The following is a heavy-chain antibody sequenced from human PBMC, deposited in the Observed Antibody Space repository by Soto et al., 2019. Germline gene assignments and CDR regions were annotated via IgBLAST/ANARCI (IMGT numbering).Heavy chain of an antibody. V-gene: IGHV1-69*13. CDR1: GGTFSSYA. Sequence: ASVKVSCKASGGTFSSYAISWVRQAPGQGLEWMGGIIPIFGTANYAQKFQGRVTITADESTSTAYMELSSLRSEDTAVYYCARDSSGWNRNWFDPWCQGTLVTVSS. D-gene: IGHD6-19*01. CDR3: ARDSSGWNRNWFDP. CDR2: IIPIFGTA. J-gene: IGHJ5*02.